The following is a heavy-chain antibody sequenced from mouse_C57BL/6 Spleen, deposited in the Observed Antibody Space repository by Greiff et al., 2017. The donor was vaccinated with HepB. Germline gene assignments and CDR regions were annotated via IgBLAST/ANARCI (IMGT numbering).Heavy chain of an antibody. V-gene: IGHV1-26*01. D-gene: IGHD1-1*01. CDR1: GYTFTDYY. CDR2: INPNNGGT. Sequence: VQLQQSGPELVKPGASVKISCKASGYTFTDYYMNWVKQSHGKSLEWIGDINPNNGGTSYNQKFKGKATLTVDKSSSTAYMELRSLTSEDSAVYYCARSGDYGSSYDFDYWGQGTTLTVSS. J-gene: IGHJ2*01. CDR3: ARSGDYGSSYDFDY.